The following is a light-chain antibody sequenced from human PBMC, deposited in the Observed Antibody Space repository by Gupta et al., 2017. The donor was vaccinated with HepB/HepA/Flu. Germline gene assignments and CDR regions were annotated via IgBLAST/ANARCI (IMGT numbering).Light chain of an antibody. CDR2: ESN. V-gene: IGLV1-51*02. Sequence: QPLLTQPPSVSAPPRQKVTISCSGSSSNIGDNSVSWYQQLPRTAPKLLIFESNKRPSGIPDRFSGSKSGTSATLGITGLQTGDEADYYCGTWDSSLRVVVFGGGTKLTVL. J-gene: IGLJ2*01. CDR3: GTWDSSLRVVV. CDR1: SSNIGDNS.